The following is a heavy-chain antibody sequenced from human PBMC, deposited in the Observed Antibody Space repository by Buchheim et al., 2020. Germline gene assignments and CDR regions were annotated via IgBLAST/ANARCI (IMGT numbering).Heavy chain of an antibody. CDR1: GGSISSNYW. CDR2: IYYSGST. V-gene: IGHV4-4*02. CDR3: ARIPYYYCYGLDV. D-gene: IGHD2-21*01. Sequence: QVQLQESGPGLVKPSGTLSLTCDVSGGSISSNYWWSWVRQPPGMGLEWIGEIYYSGSTNYNPSLQSPVTISVDKSKNPFLLKLTSVAAADTAVYYCARIPYYYCYGLDVWGQGTT. J-gene: IGHJ6*02.